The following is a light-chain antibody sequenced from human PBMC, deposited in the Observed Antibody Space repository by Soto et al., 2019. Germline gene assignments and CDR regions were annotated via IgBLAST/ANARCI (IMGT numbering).Light chain of an antibody. CDR2: EVN. Sequence: QSVLTQPSSVSGSPRQSITISCAGASRDVGSYTYVSWYQQHPGKAPKLLIYEVNNRLSGVSNRFSGSKSGNTACLTISGLQAEEEADYDCSSYTSISTLSVFRNGTMVTVL. CDR1: SRDVGSYTY. CDR3: SSYTSISTLSV. J-gene: IGLJ1*01. V-gene: IGLV2-14*01.